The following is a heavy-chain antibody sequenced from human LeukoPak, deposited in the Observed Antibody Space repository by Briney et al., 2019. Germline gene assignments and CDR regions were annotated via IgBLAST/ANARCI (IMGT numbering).Heavy chain of an antibody. J-gene: IGHJ5*02. CDR1: GGSISSSSYY. Sequence: SETLSLTCTVSGGSISSSSYYWGWIRQPPGKGLEWIGSIYYSGSTYYNPSLKSRVTISVDTSKNQFSLKLSSVTAADTAVYYCARVGPYCSSTSCYHWFDPWGQGTLVTVSS. CDR2: IYYSGST. D-gene: IGHD2-2*01. V-gene: IGHV4-39*07. CDR3: ARVGPYCSSTSCYHWFDP.